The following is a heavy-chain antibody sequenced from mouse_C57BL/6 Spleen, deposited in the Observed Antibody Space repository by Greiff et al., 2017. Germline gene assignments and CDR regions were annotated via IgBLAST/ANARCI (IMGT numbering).Heavy chain of an antibody. Sequence: EVQLQQSGPELVKPGASVKISCKASGYTFTDYYMNWVKQSHGKSLEWIGDINPNNGGTSYNQKFKGKATLTVDKSSSTAYMELRSLTSEDSAVYYCARWGGSYGYFDVWGTGTTVTVSS. D-gene: IGHD1-1*02. CDR2: INPNNGGT. CDR1: GYTFTDYY. CDR3: ARWGGSYGYFDV. J-gene: IGHJ1*03. V-gene: IGHV1-26*01.